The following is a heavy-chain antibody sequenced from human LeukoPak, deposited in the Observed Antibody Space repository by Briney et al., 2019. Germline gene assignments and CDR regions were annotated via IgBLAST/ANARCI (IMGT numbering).Heavy chain of an antibody. Sequence: GGSLRLSCAASGFTFSSYALSWVRQAPGKGLEWVSGISASGGSTYYADSVKGRFTTSRDNSKNTLYLQMNSLRAEDTAVYYCARRRDYYDGSAYTRQPPPDDYWGQGTLVTVSS. CDR3: ARRRDYYDGSAYTRQPPPDDY. CDR1: GFTFSSYA. V-gene: IGHV3-23*01. CDR2: ISASGGST. J-gene: IGHJ4*01. D-gene: IGHD3-22*01.